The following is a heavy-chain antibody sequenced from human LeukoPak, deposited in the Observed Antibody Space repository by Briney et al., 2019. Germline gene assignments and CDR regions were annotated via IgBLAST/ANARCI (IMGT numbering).Heavy chain of an antibody. V-gene: IGHV1-24*01. J-gene: IGHJ4*02. CDR1: GYTLTELS. D-gene: IGHD1-26*01. Sequence: ASVKVSCKVSGYTLTELSMHWVRQAPGKGLEWMGGFDPEDGETIYAQKFQGRVTMTEDTSTDTAYMELSSLRSEDTAVYYCATVSGSYHPFDYWGQGTLVIVSS. CDR3: ATVSGSYHPFDY. CDR2: FDPEDGET.